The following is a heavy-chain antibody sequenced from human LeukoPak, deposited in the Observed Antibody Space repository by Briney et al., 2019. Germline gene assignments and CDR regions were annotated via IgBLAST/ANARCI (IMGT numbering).Heavy chain of an antibody. CDR3: AKPKMIVVVITPFDY. CDR2: ISYDGSNK. J-gene: IGHJ4*02. CDR1: GFTFSSYG. V-gene: IGHV3-30*18. Sequence: GGSLRLSCAASGFTFSSYGMHWVRQAPGKGLEWVAVISYDGSNKYYADSVKGRFTISRDNSKNTLYLQMNSLGAEDTAVYYCAKPKMIVVVITPFDYWGQGTLVTVSS. D-gene: IGHD3-22*01.